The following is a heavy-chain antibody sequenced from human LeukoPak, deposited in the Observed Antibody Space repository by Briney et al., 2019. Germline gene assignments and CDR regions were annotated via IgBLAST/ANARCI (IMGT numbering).Heavy chain of an antibody. D-gene: IGHD5-12*01. J-gene: IGHJ5*02. CDR3: ARTVDIVATIPWFDP. Sequence: SETLSLTCTVSGGSISSSSYYWGWIRQPPGKGLEWIGSIYYSGSTYYNPSLKSRVTISVDTSKNQFSLKLSSVTAADTAVYYCARTVDIVATIPWFDPWGQGTLVTVSS. CDR2: IYYSGST. CDR1: GGSISSSSYY. V-gene: IGHV4-39*07.